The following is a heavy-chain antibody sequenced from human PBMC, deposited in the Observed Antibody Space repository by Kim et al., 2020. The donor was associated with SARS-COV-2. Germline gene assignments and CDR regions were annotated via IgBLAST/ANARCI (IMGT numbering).Heavy chain of an antibody. CDR3: ARDGEYCSGGSCYSYYYYYMDV. D-gene: IGHD2-15*01. CDR2: ISSSSSTI. CDR1: GFTFSSYS. V-gene: IGHV3-48*02. J-gene: IGHJ6*03. Sequence: GGSLRLSCAASGFTFSSYSMNWVRQAPGKGLEWVSYISSSSSTIYYADSVKGRFTISRDNAKNSLYLQMNSLRDEDTAVYYCARDGEYCSGGSCYSYYYYYMDVWGKGTTVTVSS.